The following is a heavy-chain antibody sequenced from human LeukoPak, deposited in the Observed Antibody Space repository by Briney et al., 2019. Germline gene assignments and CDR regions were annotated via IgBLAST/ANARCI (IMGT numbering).Heavy chain of an antibody. CDR3: ARVAVDDSDAFYFDY. V-gene: IGHV1-46*01. CDR1: GYTFTSYY. Sequence: ASVKVSCKASGYTFTSYYMHWVRQAPGQGLEWMGIINPSGGSTSYAQKFQGRVTMTRDMSTSTVYIELSSLRSEDTDVYYCARVAVDDSDAFYFDYWGQGTLVTVSS. CDR2: INPSGGST. J-gene: IGHJ4*02. D-gene: IGHD6-19*01.